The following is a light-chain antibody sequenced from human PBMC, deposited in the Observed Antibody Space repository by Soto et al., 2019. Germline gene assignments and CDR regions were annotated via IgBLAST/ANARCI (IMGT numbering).Light chain of an antibody. Sequence: VLMTQTPLSLPVTPGDPASISCRSNQSLLDPDDGNVYLDWYLQKPGRSPQLLVYTVSYRASGVADRFSARGSDTDFTLKISRVGADDVGVYYCMQRLEFPHTFGGGTKLEIK. CDR1: QSLLDPDDGNVY. V-gene: IGKV2-40*01. J-gene: IGKJ4*01. CDR3: MQRLEFPHT. CDR2: TVS.